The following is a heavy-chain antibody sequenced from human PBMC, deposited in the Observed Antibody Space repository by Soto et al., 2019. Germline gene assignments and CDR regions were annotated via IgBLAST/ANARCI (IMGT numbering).Heavy chain of an antibody. Sequence: QVQLVQSGAEVKKPGASVKVSCKTSGYTFTSYGISWVRQAPGQGLEWMGWISTYNGDTNFAQKFQGRVTLTTDTSTNTAYMDLRSLTSDDTAVYDCARGYDILTGLAYYYGMDVWGQGTTVTVSS. CDR1: GYTFTSYG. D-gene: IGHD3-9*01. J-gene: IGHJ6*02. CDR3: ARGYDILTGLAYYYGMDV. CDR2: ISTYNGDT. V-gene: IGHV1-18*01.